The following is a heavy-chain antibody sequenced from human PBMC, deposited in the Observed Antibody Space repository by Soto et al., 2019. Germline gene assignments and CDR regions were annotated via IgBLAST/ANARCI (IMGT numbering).Heavy chain of an antibody. CDR2: FVPLFGTT. Sequence: QLVQSGSEVKKPGSSVKVSCQASGGTFSGYVVTWVRQAPGQGLEWMGEFVPLFGTTNYAQRFSGRITITAEESTSTAYMELRTLRSADTAVYYCATHVLGVSSPPYFDNWGQGTLVTVSS. CDR1: GGTFSGYV. D-gene: IGHD3-16*01. V-gene: IGHV1-69*01. J-gene: IGHJ4*02. CDR3: ATHVLGVSSPPYFDN.